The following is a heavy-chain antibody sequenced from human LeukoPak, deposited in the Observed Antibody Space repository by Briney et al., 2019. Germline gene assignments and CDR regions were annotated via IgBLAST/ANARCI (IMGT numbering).Heavy chain of an antibody. CDR2: MNPNSGNT. J-gene: IGHJ6*01. CDR1: GYTFTSYD. CDR3: AIHFHWRPATAIPHCDADSFRNLLVCLGAFPC. Sequence: ASVKVSCKASGYTFTSYDSNWVRQATGQGLEGVGWMNPNSGNTGYAQKFQGRVAIARNTPISAAYMELSSLRSEDTTVYYCAIHFHWRPATAIPHCDADSFRNLLVCLGAFPCWG. V-gene: IGHV1-8*03. D-gene: IGHD2-2*02.